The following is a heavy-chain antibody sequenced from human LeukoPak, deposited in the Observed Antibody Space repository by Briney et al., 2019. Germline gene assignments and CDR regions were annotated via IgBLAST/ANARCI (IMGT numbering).Heavy chain of an antibody. D-gene: IGHD6-6*01. J-gene: IGHJ4*02. V-gene: IGHV3-64*01. Sequence: GGSLRLSCAASGFTFSSYAMHWVRQAPGKGLEYVSAISSNGGSTYYANSVKGRFTISRDNSKNTLYPQMGSLRAEDMAVYYCARGPRYSSSSYYFDYWGQGTLVTVYS. CDR2: ISSNGGST. CDR3: ARGPRYSSSSYYFDY. CDR1: GFTFSSYA.